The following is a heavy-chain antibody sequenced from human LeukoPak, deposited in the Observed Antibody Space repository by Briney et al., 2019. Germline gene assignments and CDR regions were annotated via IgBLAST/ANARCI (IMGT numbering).Heavy chain of an antibody. V-gene: IGHV4-59*01. Sequence: SETLSLTCTVSGGSISSYYWSWIRQPPGKGLEWIGYIYYSGSTNYNPSLKSRVTISVDTSKNQFSLKLSSVTAADTAVYYCARGGRANFGVDYWGQGTLVTVSS. D-gene: IGHD3-10*01. CDR2: IYYSGST. J-gene: IGHJ4*02. CDR3: ARGGRANFGVDY. CDR1: GGSISSYY.